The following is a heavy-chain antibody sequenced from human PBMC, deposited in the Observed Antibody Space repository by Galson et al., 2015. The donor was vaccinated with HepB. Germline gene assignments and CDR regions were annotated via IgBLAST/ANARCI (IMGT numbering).Heavy chain of an antibody. CDR2: IKEDGSEK. CDR3: ARGGDYGAYAYSFDI. V-gene: IGHV3-7*01. Sequence: SLRLSCAASGFTLSRYWMSWVRQAPGKGLGWVANIKEDGSEKYYVDSVKGRFTISRDNAKNSLYLQMNSLRAEDTAVYYCARGGDYGAYAYSFDIWGQGTMVTVSS. J-gene: IGHJ3*02. D-gene: IGHD4-17*01. CDR1: GFTLSRYW.